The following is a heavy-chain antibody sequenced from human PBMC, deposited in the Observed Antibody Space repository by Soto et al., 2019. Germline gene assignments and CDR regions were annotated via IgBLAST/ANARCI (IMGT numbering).Heavy chain of an antibody. Sequence: SETLSLTCTVSGASISSGDYSWSWIRQPPGKALQWIGFIYQSGVTSYNPSLASRVSISLDRSNNQCSLKLKSVTAADTAVYFCAGMPYTSGLRFDPWGPGTLVTVSS. CDR2: IYQSGVT. CDR1: GASISSGDYS. J-gene: IGHJ5*02. V-gene: IGHV4-30-2*01. CDR3: AGMPYTSGLRFDP. D-gene: IGHD6-19*01.